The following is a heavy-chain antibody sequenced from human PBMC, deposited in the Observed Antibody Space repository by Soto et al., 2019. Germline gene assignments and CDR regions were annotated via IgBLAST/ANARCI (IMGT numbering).Heavy chain of an antibody. CDR1: GFTFSRYG. Sequence: PGGSLRLSCAASGFTFSRYGIDWVRQAPGKGLEWVAGIWYDGSKQYYADSVKGRFTISRDNSKNTVNLQVNSLRVEDTAVYYGARDADTSGHYSYFDYWGQGT. D-gene: IGHD3-22*01. V-gene: IGHV3-33*01. CDR2: IWYDGSKQ. J-gene: IGHJ4*02. CDR3: ARDADTSGHYSYFDY.